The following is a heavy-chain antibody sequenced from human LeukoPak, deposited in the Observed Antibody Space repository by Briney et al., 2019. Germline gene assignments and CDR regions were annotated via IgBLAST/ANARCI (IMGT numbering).Heavy chain of an antibody. V-gene: IGHV1-18*04. CDR2: ISACNGNT. Sequence: ASVKVSCKASGYTFTSYGISWVRQAPGQGLEGMGWISACNGNTNYAQKLQGRVTMTTDTSTSTAYMELRSLRSDDTAVYYCARDGYCSSTSCGYYYGMGVWGKGTTVTVSS. J-gene: IGHJ6*04. CDR1: GYTFTSYG. D-gene: IGHD2-2*03. CDR3: ARDGYCSSTSCGYYYGMGV.